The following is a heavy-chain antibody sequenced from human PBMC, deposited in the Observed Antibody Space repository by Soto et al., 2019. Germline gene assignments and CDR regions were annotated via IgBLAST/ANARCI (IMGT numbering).Heavy chain of an antibody. J-gene: IGHJ6*02. V-gene: IGHV3-23*01. CDR3: VRNAGDWIRYGLDV. CDR2: ISGDGYNT. D-gene: IGHD2-21*02. Sequence: EVQLLESGGGLVQPGGSLRLSCAASEFTFKNFVMSWVLQAPGKGLEWVSGISGDGYNTYYADSVRGRFRISRDNSKNTVCLQVESLRAEDTDTYYYVRNAGDWIRYGLDVWGQGTTVTVSS. CDR1: EFTFKNFV.